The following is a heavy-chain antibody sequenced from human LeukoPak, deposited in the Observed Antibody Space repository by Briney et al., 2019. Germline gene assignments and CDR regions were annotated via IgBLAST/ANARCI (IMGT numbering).Heavy chain of an antibody. J-gene: IGHJ6*02. CDR3: AKDPRGDYYYGMDV. D-gene: IGHD1-26*01. CDR2: ISYDGSNK. CDR1: GFTFSTYG. V-gene: IGHV3-30*18. Sequence: PGRSLRLSCAASGFTFSTYGIHWVRQAPGKGLEWVAVISYDGSNKYYADSVKGRFTISRDNSKNTLYLQMNSLRAEDTAVYYCAKDPRGDYYYGMDVWGQGTTVTVSS.